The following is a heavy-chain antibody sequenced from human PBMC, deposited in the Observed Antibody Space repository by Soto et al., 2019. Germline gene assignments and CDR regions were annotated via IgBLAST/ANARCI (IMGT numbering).Heavy chain of an antibody. CDR2: INHSGST. D-gene: IGHD2-2*01. J-gene: IGHJ5*02. CDR3: ARHHPDRYNIVVVPAAPPGWIDP. Sequence: PSETLSLTCAVYGGSFSGYYWSWIRQPPGKGLEWIGEINHSGSTNYNPSLKSRVTISVDTSKNQFSLKLSSVTAADTAVYYCARHHPDRYNIVVVPAAPPGWIDPCGQAPLGTVSA. CDR1: GGSFSGYY. V-gene: IGHV4-34*01.